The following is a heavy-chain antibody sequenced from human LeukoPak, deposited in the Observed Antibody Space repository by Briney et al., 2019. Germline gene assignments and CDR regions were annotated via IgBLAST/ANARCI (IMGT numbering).Heavy chain of an antibody. Sequence: ASVKVSGKASGYTFTSYGISWVRQAPGQGLEWMGWISAYNGNTNYAQKLQGRVTMTTDTSTSTAYMELRSLRSDDTAVYYCARDYDSSGYYRYYFDYWGQGTLVTVSS. J-gene: IGHJ4*02. V-gene: IGHV1-18*01. CDR2: ISAYNGNT. CDR1: GYTFTSYG. CDR3: ARDYDSSGYYRYYFDY. D-gene: IGHD3-22*01.